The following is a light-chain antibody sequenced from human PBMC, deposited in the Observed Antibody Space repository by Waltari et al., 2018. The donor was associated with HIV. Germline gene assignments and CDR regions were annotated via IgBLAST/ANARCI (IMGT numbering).Light chain of an antibody. CDR2: SNG. J-gene: IGLJ3*02. CDR3: AAWDDSLNGM. V-gene: IGLV1-44*01. Sequence: SVLTQPPSVSGTPGQNVTIPCSGSTTHIGSNIVNWYQQVPEAAPKLLIYSNGERPSGVPDRLPGSKSGTSASLNISGLQSADEADDYCAAWDDSLNGMFGGGTKLTV. CDR1: TTHIGSNI.